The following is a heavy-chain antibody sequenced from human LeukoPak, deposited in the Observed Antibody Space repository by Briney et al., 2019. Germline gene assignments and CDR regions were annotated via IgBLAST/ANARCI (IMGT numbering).Heavy chain of an antibody. Sequence: ASVKVSCKASGGTFSSYAISWVRQAPGQGLEWMGGIIPIFGTANYAQKFQGRVTITADESMSTVYMELSSLRSEDTAVYYCARVGSWCSGGSCYPDYWGQGTLVTVSS. CDR3: ARVGSWCSGGSCYPDY. D-gene: IGHD2-15*01. J-gene: IGHJ4*02. V-gene: IGHV1-69*13. CDR1: GGTFSSYA. CDR2: IIPIFGTA.